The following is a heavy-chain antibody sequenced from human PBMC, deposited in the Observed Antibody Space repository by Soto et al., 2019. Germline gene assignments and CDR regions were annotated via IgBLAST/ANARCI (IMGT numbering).Heavy chain of an antibody. Sequence: GESLKISCKGSGYSFTSYWIGWVRQMPGKGLEWMGIIYPGDSDTRYSPSFQGQVTISADKSISTAYLQWSSLKASDTAMYYCARGYYDSSGHWAINWFDPWGQGTLVTVSS. D-gene: IGHD3-22*01. V-gene: IGHV5-51*01. J-gene: IGHJ5*02. CDR3: ARGYYDSSGHWAINWFDP. CDR2: IYPGDSDT. CDR1: GYSFTSYW.